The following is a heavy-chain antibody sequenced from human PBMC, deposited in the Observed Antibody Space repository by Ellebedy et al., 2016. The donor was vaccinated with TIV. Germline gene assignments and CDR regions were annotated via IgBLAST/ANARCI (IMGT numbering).Heavy chain of an antibody. D-gene: IGHD5-12*01. CDR2: IYYSGST. CDR3: ARNWYSGYDFY. Sequence: SETLSLTXTVSGGSISSSSYYWGWIRQPPGKGLEWIGSIYYSGSTYYNPSLKSRVTISVDTSKNQFSLKLSSVTAADTAVYYCARNWYSGYDFYWGQGTLVTVSS. V-gene: IGHV4-39*07. J-gene: IGHJ4*02. CDR1: GGSISSSSYY.